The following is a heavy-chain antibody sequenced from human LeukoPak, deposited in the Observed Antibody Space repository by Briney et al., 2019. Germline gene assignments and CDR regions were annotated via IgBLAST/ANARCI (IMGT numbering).Heavy chain of an antibody. Sequence: PGGSLRLSCAASGFTFDDYAMHWVRQAPGKGLEWVSGISWNSGSIGYADSVKGRFTISRDNAKNSLYLQMYSLRAEDTALYYCAKDKDSSGYFDYWGQGTLVTVSS. CDR3: AKDKDSSGYFDY. CDR1: GFTFDDYA. CDR2: ISWNSGSI. V-gene: IGHV3-9*01. D-gene: IGHD3-22*01. J-gene: IGHJ4*02.